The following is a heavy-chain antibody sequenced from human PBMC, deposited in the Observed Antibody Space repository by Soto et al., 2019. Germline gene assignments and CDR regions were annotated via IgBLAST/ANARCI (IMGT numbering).Heavy chain of an antibody. V-gene: IGHV3-30-3*01. Sequence: GGTLRLSCAASGFTFSSYAMHWVRQAPGKGLEWVAVISYDGSNKYYADSVKGRFTISRDNSKNTLYLQMNSLRAEDTAVYYCARDHRGAEYYYYGMDVWGQGTTVTVS. CDR1: GFTFSSYA. D-gene: IGHD3-10*01. CDR3: ARDHRGAEYYYYGMDV. CDR2: ISYDGSNK. J-gene: IGHJ6*02.